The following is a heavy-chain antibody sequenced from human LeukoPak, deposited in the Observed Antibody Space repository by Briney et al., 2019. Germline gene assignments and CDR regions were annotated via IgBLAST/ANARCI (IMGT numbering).Heavy chain of an antibody. CDR3: ARGDHDYGDYVLP. D-gene: IGHD4-17*01. J-gene: IGHJ4*02. CDR1: GGTFSSYA. CDR2: IIPIFGRA. Sequence: SVTVSCKASGGTFSSYAISWVRQAPGQGLEWMGGIIPIFGRANYAQKFQGRVTITADESTSTAYMELSSLRSEDTAVYYCARGDHDYGDYVLPWGQGTLVTVSS. V-gene: IGHV1-69*01.